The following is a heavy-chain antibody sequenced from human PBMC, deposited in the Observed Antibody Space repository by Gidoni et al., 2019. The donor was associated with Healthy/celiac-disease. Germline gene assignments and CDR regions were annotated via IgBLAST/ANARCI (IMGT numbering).Heavy chain of an antibody. CDR2: ISSSGSTI. J-gene: IGHJ6*02. V-gene: IGHV3-11*01. D-gene: IGHD4-4*01. CDR3: ARDRDDYSNYQPVGYYGMDV. CDR1: GFTFSDYY. Sequence: QVQLVESGGGLVKPGGSLRLSCAASGFTFSDYYMSWIRQAPGKGLEWVSYISSSGSTIYYADSVKGRFTISRDNAKNSLYLQMNSLRAEDTAVYYCARDRDDYSNYQPVGYYGMDVWGQGTTVTVSS.